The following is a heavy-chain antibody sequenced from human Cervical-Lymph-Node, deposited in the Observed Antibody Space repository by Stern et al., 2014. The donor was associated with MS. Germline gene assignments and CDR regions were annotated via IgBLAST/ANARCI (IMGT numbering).Heavy chain of an antibody. CDR2: ISGSGGST. J-gene: IGHJ4*02. D-gene: IGHD1-26*01. Sequence: EVQLLESRGGLVQPGGSLRLSCAASGFTFSRYAMRSVRQAPGKGLEWVSAISGSGGSTYYADSVKGRFTIARDNSKNTLYLQRNSLRAEDTAVYYCAKEPKMGATRADFDYWGQGTLVTVSS. CDR3: AKEPKMGATRADFDY. V-gene: IGHV3-23*01. CDR1: GFTFSRYA.